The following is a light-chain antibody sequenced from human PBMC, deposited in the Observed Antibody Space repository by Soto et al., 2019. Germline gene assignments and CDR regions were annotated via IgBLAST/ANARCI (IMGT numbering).Light chain of an antibody. V-gene: IGLV1-44*01. CDR1: SSNVGRNS. CDR2: GNN. J-gene: IGLJ1*01. CDR3: ATWDDYLNVYV. Sequence: QSVLTQPPSASGTPGQGLTISCSGSSSNVGRNSVTWYQQLPGTAPKLLIYGNNQRPSGVPDRFSGSKSGTSASLAISGLQSEDEADYYWATWDDYLNVYVFGTGTKVTVL.